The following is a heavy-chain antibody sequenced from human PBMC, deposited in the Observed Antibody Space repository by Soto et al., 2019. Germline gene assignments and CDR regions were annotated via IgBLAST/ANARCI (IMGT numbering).Heavy chain of an antibody. J-gene: IGHJ4*02. Sequence: PGGSLRLSCAASGFTFSSYGMHWVRQAPGKGLEWVAVISYDGSNKYYADSVKGRFTISRDNSKNTLYLQMNSLRAEDTAVYYCATDHLTDYLLNYFDDWGQGTPVTVAS. D-gene: IGHD4-17*01. CDR3: ATDHLTDYLLNYFDD. V-gene: IGHV3-30*03. CDR1: GFTFSSYG. CDR2: ISYDGSNK.